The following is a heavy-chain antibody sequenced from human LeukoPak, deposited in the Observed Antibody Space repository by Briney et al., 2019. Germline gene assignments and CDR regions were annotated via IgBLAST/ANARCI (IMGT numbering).Heavy chain of an antibody. V-gene: IGHV3-23*01. D-gene: IGHD3-22*01. CDR2: INRNGDST. J-gene: IGHJ5*02. CDR1: GFTFRDYA. Sequence: GGSLRLSCAASGFTFRDYAMSWVRQAPGKGLESISTINRNGDSTYHTDSVKGRFTISRDNARNTLYLQMNSLRAEDTAVYYCAKDRSVYYYDSSGYLRPDWFDPWGQGTLVTVSS. CDR3: AKDRSVYYYDSSGYLRPDWFDP.